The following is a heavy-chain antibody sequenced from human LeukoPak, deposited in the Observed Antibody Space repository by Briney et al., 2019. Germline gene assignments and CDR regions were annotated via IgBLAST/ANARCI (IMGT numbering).Heavy chain of an antibody. CDR1: GDSISSGDYY. CDR3: STGMLRGLAPVFLDY. CDR2: ISSSGST. J-gene: IGHJ4*02. Sequence: SQTLSLTCTISGDSISSGDYYWSWIRQPAGKGLEWIGRISSSGSTNYNPSLKSRVTLSVDTSKNQFSLNLRSVTAADTAVYYCSTGMLRGLAPVFLDYWGQGTLVTVSS. V-gene: IGHV4-61*02. D-gene: IGHD3-10*01.